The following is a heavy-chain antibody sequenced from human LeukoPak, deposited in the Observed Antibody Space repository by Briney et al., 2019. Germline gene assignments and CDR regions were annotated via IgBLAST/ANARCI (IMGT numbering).Heavy chain of an antibody. J-gene: IGHJ4*02. CDR2: ISYDGSNK. D-gene: IGHD6-13*01. V-gene: IGHV3-30*18. CDR3: AKVRYSSSWLQPNFDY. Sequence: QPGGSLRLSCAASGFTFSSYGMPWVRQAPGKGLEWVAAISYDGSNKYHADSLKGRFTISRDNSKNTLYLQMNSLRVEDTAVYYCAKVRYSSSWLQPNFDYWGQGTLVTVSS. CDR1: GFTFSSYG.